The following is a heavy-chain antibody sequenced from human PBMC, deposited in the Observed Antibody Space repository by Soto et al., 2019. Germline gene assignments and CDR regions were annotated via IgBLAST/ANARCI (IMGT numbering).Heavy chain of an antibody. CDR2: IYDSGST. J-gene: IGHJ4*02. V-gene: IGHV4-31*03. D-gene: IGHD6-19*01. Sequence: QVQLQESGPGLVKPSQTLSLTCTVSGGSISSGGYYWSWIRQHPGKGLEWIGYIYDSGSTYYNPSPKSRVTISVDTSKNQFSLKLSAVTAADTAVDYCARRYSSGFDYWGQGTLVTVSS. CDR3: ARRYSSGFDY. CDR1: GGSISSGGYY.